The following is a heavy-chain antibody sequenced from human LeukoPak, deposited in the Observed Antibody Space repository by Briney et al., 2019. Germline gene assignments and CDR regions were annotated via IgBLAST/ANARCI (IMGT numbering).Heavy chain of an antibody. J-gene: IGHJ3*02. CDR2: IKQDGSEK. Sequence: GGSLRLSCAASGFTFSSYAMSWVRQAPGKGLEWVANIKQDGSEKYYVDSVKGRFTISRDNAKNSLSLQMNSLRAEDTAVYYCARERAFDIWGQGTMVTVSS. V-gene: IGHV3-7*04. CDR3: ARERAFDI. CDR1: GFTFSSYA.